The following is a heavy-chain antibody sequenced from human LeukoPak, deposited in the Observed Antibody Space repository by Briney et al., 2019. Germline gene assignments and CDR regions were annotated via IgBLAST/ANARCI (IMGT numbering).Heavy chain of an antibody. CDR1: GFTFSSYS. Sequence: GGSLRLSCAASGFTFSSYSMNWVRQAPGKGLEWVSSISSSSSYIYYADSVKGRFTISRDNSKNTLYLQMNSLRVEDTAVYYCAREAAASDYYYGMDVWGKGTTVTVSS. CDR3: AREAAASDYYYGMDV. V-gene: IGHV3-21*04. CDR2: ISSSSSYI. J-gene: IGHJ6*04. D-gene: IGHD2-2*01.